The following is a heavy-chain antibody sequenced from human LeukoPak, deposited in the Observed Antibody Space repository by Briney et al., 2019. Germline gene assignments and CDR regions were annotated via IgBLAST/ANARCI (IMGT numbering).Heavy chain of an antibody. CDR2: INPNSGGT. V-gene: IGHV1-2*02. D-gene: IGHD3-10*01. J-gene: IGHJ5*02. CDR3: ARGGDMVRGVINWFDP. CDR1: GYTFTGYY. Sequence: GASVKVSCKASGYTFTGYYMHWVRQAPGQGLEWMGWINPNSGGTNYAQKFQGRVTMTRDTSISTAYMELSRLRSDDTAVYYCARGGDMVRGVINWFDPWGQGTLVTVSS.